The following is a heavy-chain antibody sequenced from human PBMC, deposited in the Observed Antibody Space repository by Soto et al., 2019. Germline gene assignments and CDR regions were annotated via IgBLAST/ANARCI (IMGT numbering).Heavy chain of an antibody. J-gene: IGHJ6*02. CDR1: GFTFSSYA. D-gene: IGHD5-12*01. CDR3: AIDYYRFNSGYGFSMDV. CDR2: ISYDGSNK. V-gene: IGHV3-30-3*01. Sequence: QVQLVESGGGVVQPGRSLRLSCAASGFTFSSYAMHWVRQAPGKGLEWVAVISYDGSNKYYADSVKGRFTISRDNSKNTLYLQMTRLRAGDTPVYYCAIDYYRFNSGYGFSMDVWGQGTTVTVSS.